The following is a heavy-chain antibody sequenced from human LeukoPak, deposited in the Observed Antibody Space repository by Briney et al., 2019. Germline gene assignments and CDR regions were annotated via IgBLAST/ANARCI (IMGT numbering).Heavy chain of an antibody. V-gene: IGHV4-39*07. CDR1: GGSISSSSYY. D-gene: IGHD3-10*01. CDR3: ARGQGVGARFGELCLGVCYYYMDV. CDR2: IYYSGST. J-gene: IGHJ6*03. Sequence: SETLSLTCTVSGGSISSSSYYWGWIRQPPGKGLEWIGSIYYSGSTYYNPPLKSRVTISVDTSKNQFSLKLSSVTAADTAVYYCARGQGVGARFGELCLGVCYYYMDVWGKGTTVTVSS.